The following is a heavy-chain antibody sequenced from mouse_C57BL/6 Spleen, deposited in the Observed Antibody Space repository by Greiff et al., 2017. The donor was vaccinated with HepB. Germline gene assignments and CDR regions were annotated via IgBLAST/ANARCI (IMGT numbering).Heavy chain of an antibody. CDR2: IDPSDSYT. V-gene: IGHV1-50*01. CDR3: ASWDAWFAY. J-gene: IGHJ3*01. CDR1: GYTFTSYW. D-gene: IGHD4-1*01. Sequence: QVQLQQPGAELVKPGASVKLSCKASGYTFTSYWMQWVKQRPGQGLEWIGEIDPSDSYTNYNQKFKGQATLTVDTSSTTAYMQLSSLTSEDSAVYYCASWDAWFAYWGQGTLVTVSA.